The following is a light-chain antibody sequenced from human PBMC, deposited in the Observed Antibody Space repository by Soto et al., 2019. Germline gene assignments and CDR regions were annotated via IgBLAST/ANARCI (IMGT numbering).Light chain of an antibody. CDR1: QTVSTY. V-gene: IGKV3-20*01. J-gene: IGKJ1*01. Sequence: EIVLTQSPGTLSLSPGERATLSCRASQTVSTYLAWYQQKPGQAPRLLIYGASSRATGIPDRLSGSGSGTDFSLTISRLEPDDFAVYYCKHYGIARTFGQGTKVEIK. CDR2: GAS. CDR3: KHYGIART.